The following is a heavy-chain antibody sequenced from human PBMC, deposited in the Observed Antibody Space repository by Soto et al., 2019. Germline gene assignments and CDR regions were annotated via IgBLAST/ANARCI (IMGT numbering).Heavy chain of an antibody. D-gene: IGHD5-18*01. CDR2: IYHSGST. CDR1: GGSISSGGYS. J-gene: IGHJ5*02. CDR3: ARVIMDTAMIEGGWFDP. V-gene: IGHV4-30-2*01. Sequence: SETLSLTCAVSGGSISSGGYSWSWIRQPPGKGLEWIGYIYHSGSTYYNPSLKSRVTISVDRSKNWFSLNLSSVTAADTALFYCARVIMDTAMIEGGWFDPWGQGTLVTVSS.